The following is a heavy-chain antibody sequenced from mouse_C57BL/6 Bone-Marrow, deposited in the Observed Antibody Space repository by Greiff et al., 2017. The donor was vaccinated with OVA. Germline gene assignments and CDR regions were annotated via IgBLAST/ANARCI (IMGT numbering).Heavy chain of an antibody. CDR2: INPSSGYT. Sequence: QVQLKQSGAELAKPGASVKLSCKASGYTFTSYWMHWVKQRPGQGLEWIGYINPSSGYTKYNQKFKDKATLTADKSSSTAYMQLSSLTYEDSAVYYCANLWLRRRGFDYWGQGTTLTVSS. CDR3: ANLWLRRRGFDY. CDR1: GYTFTSYW. V-gene: IGHV1-7*01. D-gene: IGHD2-2*01. J-gene: IGHJ2*01.